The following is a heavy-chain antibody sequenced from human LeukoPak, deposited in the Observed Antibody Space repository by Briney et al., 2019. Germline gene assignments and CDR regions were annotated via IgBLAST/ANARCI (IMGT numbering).Heavy chain of an antibody. Sequence: SETLSLTCTVSGIPISSSNSYWGGIRQPPGKGLEWIGSIYYTGNTYYNASLKSRVTISIDTSKNQISLRLTSVTAADTAMYYCARLEGQGATSFDWGQGTLVTVSS. D-gene: IGHD5-24*01. J-gene: IGHJ4*02. CDR1: GIPISSSNSY. CDR3: ARLEGQGATSFD. CDR2: IYYTGNT. V-gene: IGHV4-39*01.